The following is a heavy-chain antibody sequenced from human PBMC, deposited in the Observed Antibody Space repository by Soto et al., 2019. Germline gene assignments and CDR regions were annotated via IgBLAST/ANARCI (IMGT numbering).Heavy chain of an antibody. CDR2: IWYDGSNK. V-gene: IGHV3-33*08. CDR3: ARDHYGLDFHYGMDV. J-gene: IGHJ6*02. D-gene: IGHD4-17*01. Sequence: VQLLESGGGLVQPGGSLRLSCAASGFTFSSYAMSWVRQAPGKGLEWVAVIWYDGSNKYYADSVKGRFTISRDNSKNTLYLQMNSLRAEDTAVYYCARDHYGLDFHYGMDVWGQGTTVTVSS. CDR1: GFTFSSYA.